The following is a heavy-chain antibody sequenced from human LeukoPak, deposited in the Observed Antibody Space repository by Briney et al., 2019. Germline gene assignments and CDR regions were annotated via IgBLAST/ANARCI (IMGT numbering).Heavy chain of an antibody. V-gene: IGHV3-33*08. CDR1: GFTFSNAW. Sequence: PGGSLRLSCAASGFTFSNAWMSWVRQAPGKGLEWVAVIWDDGSNKYYADSVKGRFTISRDNSKNTLYLQMNSLRAEDTAVYYCARGHSMVRGVMRFSDFDYWGQGTLVTVSS. CDR2: IWDDGSNK. D-gene: IGHD3-10*01. CDR3: ARGHSMVRGVMRFSDFDY. J-gene: IGHJ4*02.